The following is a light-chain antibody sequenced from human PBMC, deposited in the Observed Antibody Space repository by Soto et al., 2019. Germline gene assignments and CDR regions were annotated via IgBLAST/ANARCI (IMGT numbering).Light chain of an antibody. V-gene: IGKV1-5*01. CDR2: DAS. Sequence: DIQMTQSPSTLPASIGDRVTIACRASRNIGTWLAWYQQRPGNAPRLLIHDASRLESGVPSRFSGSGSGTEFTLTITSLQPDDFATYYCQHCHEYPYIFGQGTKVDI. CDR1: RNIGTW. J-gene: IGKJ2*01. CDR3: QHCHEYPYI.